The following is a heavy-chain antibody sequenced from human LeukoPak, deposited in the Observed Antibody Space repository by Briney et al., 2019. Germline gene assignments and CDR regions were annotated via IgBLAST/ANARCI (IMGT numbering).Heavy chain of an antibody. V-gene: IGHV4-59*01. D-gene: IGHD3-3*01. CDR1: GGSISSYY. CDR3: ARGESYYDFWSGYRPWFDY. Sequence: SETLSLTCTVSGGSISSYYRSWIRQPPGKGLEWIGYIYYSGSTNYNPSLKSRVTISVDTSKDQLSLKLSAVTAADTAVYYCARGESYYDFWSGYRPWFDYWGQGTLVTVSS. CDR2: IYYSGST. J-gene: IGHJ4*02.